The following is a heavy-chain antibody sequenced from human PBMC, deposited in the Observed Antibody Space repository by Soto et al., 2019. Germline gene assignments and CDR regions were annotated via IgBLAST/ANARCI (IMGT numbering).Heavy chain of an antibody. CDR3: ALRYCSRNTCPPLNSYFHLDV. V-gene: IGHV3-23*01. CDR2: ISGSGGTT. Sequence: GGSLRLSCAASGITFSNYAMTWVRQPPGKGLEWVSGISGSGGTTFYAGSVKGRFVISRDNSKNTLYLQMNSLRAEDTATYYCALRYCSRNTCPPLNSYFHLDVWAKGTTVTVSS. D-gene: IGHD2-2*01. J-gene: IGHJ6*03. CDR1: GITFSNYA.